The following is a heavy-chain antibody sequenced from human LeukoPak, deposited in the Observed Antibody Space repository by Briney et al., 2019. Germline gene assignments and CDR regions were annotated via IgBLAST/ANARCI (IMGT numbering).Heavy chain of an antibody. D-gene: IGHD1-26*01. J-gene: IGHJ4*02. CDR1: GFTFSSYS. CDR3: ARVLMRGGTTYDY. V-gene: IGHV3-21*01. Sequence: PGGSLRLSCAASGFTFSSYSMNWVRQAPGKGLEWASSISSSSSYIYYADSVKGRFTISRDNAKNSLYLQMNSLRAEDTAVYYCARVLMRGGTTYDYWGQGTLVTVSS. CDR2: ISSSSSYI.